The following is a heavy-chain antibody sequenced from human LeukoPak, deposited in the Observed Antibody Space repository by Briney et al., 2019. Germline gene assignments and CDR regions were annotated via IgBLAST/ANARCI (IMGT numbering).Heavy chain of an antibody. CDR2: IYYTGTT. CDR3: ARARLDSSGRFDY. V-gene: IGHV4-39*07. D-gene: IGHD3-22*01. Sequence: SETLSLTCTVSGGPISSSSYYWGWIRQPPGKGLEWIGSIYYTGTTYYNPSLKSRVAISADMSKNQFSLKLNSVTAADTAVYYCARARLDSSGRFDYWGQGTLVTVSS. CDR1: GGPISSSSYY. J-gene: IGHJ4*02.